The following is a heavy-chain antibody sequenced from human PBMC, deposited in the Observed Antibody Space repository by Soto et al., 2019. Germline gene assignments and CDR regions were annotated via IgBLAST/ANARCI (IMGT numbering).Heavy chain of an antibody. Sequence: SGGSLRLSCAASGFTFSSYAMSWVRQAPGKGLEWVSAISGSGGSTYYADSVKGRFTISRDNSKNTLYLQMNSLRAEDTAVYYCARPKKLYPVRVMVYANPSPVQPYFDYWGQGTLVTVSS. V-gene: IGHV3-23*01. CDR3: ARPKKLYPVRVMVYANPSPVQPYFDY. CDR1: GFTFSSYA. J-gene: IGHJ4*02. D-gene: IGHD2-8*01. CDR2: ISGSGGST.